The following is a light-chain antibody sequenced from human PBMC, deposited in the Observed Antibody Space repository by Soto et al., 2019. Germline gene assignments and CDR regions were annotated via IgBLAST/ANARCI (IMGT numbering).Light chain of an antibody. CDR2: TND. CDR1: FSNIGSNY. V-gene: IGLV1-47*02. CDR3: AVWDDSLSGWG. Sequence: QSVLTQPPSSSGTPGQRVTISCSGRFSNIGSNYVYWYQQLPVTAPKLLIFTNDQRTSGVPGRFSGSKSGTSASLAISGLRSEDEADYYCAVWDDSLSGWGFGGGTKVTVL. J-gene: IGLJ3*02.